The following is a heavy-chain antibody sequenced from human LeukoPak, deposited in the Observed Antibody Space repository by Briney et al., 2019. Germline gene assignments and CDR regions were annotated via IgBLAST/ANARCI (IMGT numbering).Heavy chain of an antibody. V-gene: IGHV1-46*01. CDR3: ARGISGGSTVTYFIDY. J-gene: IGHJ4*02. D-gene: IGHD4-11*01. Sequence: ASVKVSCKASGYTFTSYYIHWMRQAPGQGLEWMGIINPGSGTTTYAQKFQGRVTMTRDTSTSTVYMELSSLRSEDTAVYYCARGISGGSTVTYFIDYWGQGTLVTVSS. CDR1: GYTFTSYY. CDR2: INPGSGTT.